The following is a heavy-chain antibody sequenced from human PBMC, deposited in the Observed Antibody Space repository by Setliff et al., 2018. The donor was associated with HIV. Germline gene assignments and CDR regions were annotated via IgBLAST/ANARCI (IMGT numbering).Heavy chain of an antibody. CDR1: GLTFNRYW. D-gene: IGHD3-9*01. Sequence: SLRLSCVASGLTFNRYWMSWVRQVPGKGLEWVSNTKYDGSESYYVDSVKGRFIASTDNAKNSLFLQMNSLRAEDTAVYYCARDGVHGAMTGYYNWFDPWGQGTLVTVSS. V-gene: IGHV3-7*03. CDR2: TKYDGSES. J-gene: IGHJ5*02. CDR3: ARDGVHGAMTGYYNWFDP.